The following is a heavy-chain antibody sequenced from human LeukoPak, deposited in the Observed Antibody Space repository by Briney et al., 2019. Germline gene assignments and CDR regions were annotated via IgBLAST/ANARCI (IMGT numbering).Heavy chain of an antibody. CDR1: GGTFSSYA. V-gene: IGHV1-69*13. CDR3: ARGRSSWDM. J-gene: IGHJ4*02. Sequence: SVTXXXKASGGTFSSYAISWVRQAPGQGLEWMGGIVPIFGTANYAQKFQGRVTITADESTSTAYMELSSLRSEDTAVYYCARGRSSWDMWGQGTLVTVSS. D-gene: IGHD6-13*01. CDR2: IVPIFGTA.